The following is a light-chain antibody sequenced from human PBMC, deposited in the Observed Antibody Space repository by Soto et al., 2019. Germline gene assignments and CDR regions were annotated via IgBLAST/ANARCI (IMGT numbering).Light chain of an antibody. J-gene: IGKJ1*01. CDR1: QSVTSNY. CDR3: QQYSRSPRT. V-gene: IGKV3-20*01. CDR2: GAS. Sequence: EIVLTQSPGTLSLSPGERATLSCRASQSVTSNYLAWYQQKPGQAPRLLIYGASNRATGIPDRFSGSGSETDFTLTISRLEPEDSAVYYCQQYSRSPRTFGQGTKVDIK.